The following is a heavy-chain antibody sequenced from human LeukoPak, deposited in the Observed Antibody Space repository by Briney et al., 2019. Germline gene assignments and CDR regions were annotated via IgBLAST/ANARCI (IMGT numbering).Heavy chain of an antibody. CDR2: IKQDGSEK. D-gene: IGHD5-18*01. CDR1: GFTFSSYW. Sequence: GGSLRLSCAASGFTFSSYWMSWVRQAPGKGLECVANIKQDGSEKYYVDSVKGRFTISRDNTENSLYLQMNGLTAEDTAVYYCARGSYGYLFLDYWGQGTLVTVSS. CDR3: ARGSYGYLFLDY. V-gene: IGHV3-7*04. J-gene: IGHJ4*02.